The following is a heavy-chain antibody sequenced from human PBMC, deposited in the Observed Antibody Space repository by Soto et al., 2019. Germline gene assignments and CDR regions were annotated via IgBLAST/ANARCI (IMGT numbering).Heavy chain of an antibody. Sequence: PGGSLRLSCAASGFTFSSYDMDWVRQAPGKGLEWLSRISGSSNTMYYADSVKGRFTISRDNSKNTLYLQMNSLRAEDTAVYYCAKDSFIAVAGPVDYWGQGTLVTVSS. CDR2: ISGSSNTM. CDR3: AKDSFIAVAGPVDY. D-gene: IGHD6-19*01. CDR1: GFTFSSYD. J-gene: IGHJ4*02. V-gene: IGHV3-48*01.